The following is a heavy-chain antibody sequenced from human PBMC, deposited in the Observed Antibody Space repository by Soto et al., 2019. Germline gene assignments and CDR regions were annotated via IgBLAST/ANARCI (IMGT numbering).Heavy chain of an antibody. Sequence: PGGSLRLSCAASGFTLSDHWMIWIRQASGKGLEWVAYITNIDNTEKYADSVRGRFAVSRDNAKKMLYEQMNSLRGDDTGVYDCVRRGADQSLNFWGQGTLVTVSS. J-gene: IGHJ4*02. V-gene: IGHV3-11*01. CDR2: ITNIDNTE. CDR3: VRRGADQSLNF. CDR1: GFTLSDHW.